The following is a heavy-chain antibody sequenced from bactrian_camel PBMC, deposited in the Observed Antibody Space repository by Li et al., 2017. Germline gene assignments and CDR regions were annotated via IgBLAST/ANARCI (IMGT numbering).Heavy chain of an antibody. CDR1: GYTYNRNC. CDR2: IYTGSGNT. J-gene: IGHJ6*01. CDR3: AARPRNGQDCVAAGRYSFGY. V-gene: IGHV3S1*01. Sequence: QLVESGGGSVQAGGSLRLSCAASGYTYNRNCMAWFRQAPGKEREGVARIYTGSGNTYYADSVKGRFTISQDNAKNTLYLQMTDLQPTDTAVYYCAARPRNGQDCVAAGRYSFGYWGQGTQVTVS. D-gene: IGHD1*01.